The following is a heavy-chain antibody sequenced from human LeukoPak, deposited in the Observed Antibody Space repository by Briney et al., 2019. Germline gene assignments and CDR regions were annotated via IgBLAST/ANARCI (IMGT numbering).Heavy chain of an antibody. CDR1: GFTVSSNY. V-gene: IGHV3-66*01. CDR3: AREGNSLWKRPFDY. J-gene: IGHJ4*02. Sequence: PGGSLRLSCAASGFTVSSNYMSWVRQAPGKGLEWVSVIYSGGSTYYADSVKGRFTISRDNSKNTLYLQMNSLRAEDTAVYYCAREGNSLWKRPFDYWGRGPRVTVS. D-gene: IGHD1-7*01. CDR2: IYSGGST.